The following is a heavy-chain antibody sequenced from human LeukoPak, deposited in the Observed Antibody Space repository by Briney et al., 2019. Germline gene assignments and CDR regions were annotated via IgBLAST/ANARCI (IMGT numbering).Heavy chain of an antibody. CDR1: GYTFTGYY. V-gene: IGHV1-2*02. J-gene: IGHJ6*02. CDR2: SNPNSGDT. Sequence: ASVKVSCKASGYTFTGYYIHWVRQAPGQGLEWMGWSNPNSGDTNYAQNFQGRVTMTRDTSISTAYMELTRLASDDTAVYYCARDGDGGNFGFYYGLDIWGQGTTVTVSS. D-gene: IGHD4-23*01. CDR3: ARDGDGGNFGFYYGLDI.